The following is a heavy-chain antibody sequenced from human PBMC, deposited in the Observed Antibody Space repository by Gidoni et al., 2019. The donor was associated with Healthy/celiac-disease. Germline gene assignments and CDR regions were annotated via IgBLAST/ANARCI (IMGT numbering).Heavy chain of an antibody. CDR3: ARERGIAVAGTRNWFDP. V-gene: IGHV1-3*01. Sequence: QVQLVQSGAEVKKPGASVKVSCKASGYTFTSSAMHWVRQAPGQRLEWMGWINAGNGNTKYSQKFQGRVTITRDTSASTAYMELSSLRSEDTAVYYCARERGIAVAGTRNWFDPWGQGTLVTVSS. CDR1: GYTFTSSA. J-gene: IGHJ5*02. D-gene: IGHD6-19*01. CDR2: INAGNGNT.